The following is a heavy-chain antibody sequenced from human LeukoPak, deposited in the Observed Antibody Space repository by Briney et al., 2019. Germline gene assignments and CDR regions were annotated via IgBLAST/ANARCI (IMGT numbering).Heavy chain of an antibody. J-gene: IGHJ4*02. D-gene: IGHD3-22*01. CDR1: GYTFTGYY. CDR3: ARANEYYDSSGYSSYYFDY. V-gene: IGHV1-2*02. CDR2: INPNSGGT. Sequence: ASVKVSCKASGYTFTGYYMHWVRQAPGQGLEWMGWINPNSGGTNYAQKVQGRVTMTRDTSINTAYMELSRLRSDDTAVYYCARANEYYDSSGYSSYYFDYWGQGTLVTVSS.